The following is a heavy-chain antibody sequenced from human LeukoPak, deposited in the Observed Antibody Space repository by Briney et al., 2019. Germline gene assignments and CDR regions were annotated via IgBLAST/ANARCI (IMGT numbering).Heavy chain of an antibody. CDR1: GFTFSGSA. Sequence: PGGSLRLSCAASGFTFSGSAMHWVRQASGKGLEWVGRIRSKANSYATAYAASVKGRFTISRDDSKNTAYLQMNSLKTEDTAVYYCTRPSSRELQDYWGQGTLVTVSS. V-gene: IGHV3-73*01. D-gene: IGHD1-26*01. J-gene: IGHJ4*02. CDR3: TRPSSRELQDY. CDR2: IRSKANSYAT.